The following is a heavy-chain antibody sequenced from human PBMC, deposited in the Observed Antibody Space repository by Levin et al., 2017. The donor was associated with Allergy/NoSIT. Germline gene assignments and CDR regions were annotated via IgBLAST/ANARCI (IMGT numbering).Heavy chain of an antibody. Sequence: GSLRLSCTVSGGSISSSAYYWGWIRQPPGKGLEWIGSVFYSASTYYNPSLRGRVTISVDTSNSQFSLTLTSVTAADAAVYYCARTPRAVTTVIYYYYMNVWGKGTTVTVSS. V-gene: IGHV4-39*01. CDR3: ARTPRAVTTVIYYYYMNV. CDR1: GGSISSSAYY. CDR2: VFYSAST. D-gene: IGHD4-11*01. J-gene: IGHJ6*03.